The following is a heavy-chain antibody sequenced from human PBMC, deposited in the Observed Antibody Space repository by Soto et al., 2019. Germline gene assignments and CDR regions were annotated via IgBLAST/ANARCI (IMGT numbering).Heavy chain of an antibody. V-gene: IGHV1-69*13. CDR2: IIPIFGTA. D-gene: IGHD6-13*01. J-gene: IGHJ6*02. Sequence: SVKVSCKASGGTFSSYAISWVRQAPGQGLEWMGGIIPIFGTANYAQKFQGRVTITADESTSTAYMELSSLRSEDTAVYYCARDAGIAAAAPPGYYYYYYGMDVWGQGTTLTVSS. CDR1: GGTFSSYA. CDR3: ARDAGIAAAAPPGYYYYYYGMDV.